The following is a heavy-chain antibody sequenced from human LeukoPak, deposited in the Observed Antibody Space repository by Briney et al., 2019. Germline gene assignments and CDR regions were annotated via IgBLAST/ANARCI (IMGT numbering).Heavy chain of an antibody. D-gene: IGHD6-6*01. V-gene: IGHV4-34*01. J-gene: IGHJ5*02. CDR2: INHSGST. Sequence: SETLSLTCAVYGGSFSGYYWSWIRQPPGKGLEWIGEINHSGSTNYNPSLKSRVTISVDTSKNQFSLKLSPVTAADTAVYYCASQHKAARRSKWFDPWGQGTLVTVSS. CDR1: GGSFSGYY. CDR3: ASQHKAARRSKWFDP.